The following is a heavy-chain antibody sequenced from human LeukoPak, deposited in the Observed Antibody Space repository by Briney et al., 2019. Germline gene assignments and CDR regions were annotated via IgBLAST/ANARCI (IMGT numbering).Heavy chain of an antibody. Sequence: GGSLRLSCAASGFTFSSYAMSWVRQAPGKGLEWVSAISGGGGTTYYADSVKGRFTISRDNSKNTLYLRMNSLRAEDTAVYYCAKRYNSGSYYAAFDYWGQGTLVTVSS. V-gene: IGHV3-23*01. J-gene: IGHJ4*02. CDR1: GFTFSSYA. CDR3: AKRYNSGSYYAAFDY. CDR2: ISGGGGTT. D-gene: IGHD3-10*01.